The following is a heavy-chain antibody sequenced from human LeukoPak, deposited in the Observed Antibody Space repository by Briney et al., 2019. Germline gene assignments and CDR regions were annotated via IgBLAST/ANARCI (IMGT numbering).Heavy chain of an antibody. J-gene: IGHJ4*02. CDR3: ASDSSGYYYFDY. CDR2: IYYSGST. D-gene: IGHD3-22*01. Sequence: SETLSLTCTVSGGSISSSNYYWGWIRQPPGKGLEWIGSIYYSGSTYYNPSLKSRVTISVDTSKNQFSLKLSSVTAADTAVYYCASDSSGYYYFDYWGQGTLVTVSS. V-gene: IGHV4-39*07. CDR1: GGSISSSNYY.